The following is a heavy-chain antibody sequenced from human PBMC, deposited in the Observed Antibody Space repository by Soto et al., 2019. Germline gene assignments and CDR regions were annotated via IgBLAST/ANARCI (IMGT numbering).Heavy chain of an antibody. J-gene: IGHJ1*01. CDR2: ISGSGDT. Sequence: EVQLLESGGGLVQPGGSLRLSCAASGLTFSSYAITWVRQAPGKGLEWVSAISGSGDTYNVDSLKGRFTISRDNSKSTLFLQMNSLRAEDTAVYYCATYGGDSGGFEYFKYWGQGTLVTVSS. CDR1: GLTFSSYA. V-gene: IGHV3-23*01. D-gene: IGHD2-21*02. CDR3: ATYGGDSGGFEYFKY.